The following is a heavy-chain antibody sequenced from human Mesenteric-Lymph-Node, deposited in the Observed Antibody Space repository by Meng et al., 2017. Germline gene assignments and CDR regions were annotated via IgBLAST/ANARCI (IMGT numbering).Heavy chain of an antibody. J-gene: IGHJ6*02. V-gene: IGHV3-15*01. Sequence: GGSLRLSCAASGFTFSNAWMSWVRQAPGKGLEWVGRIKSKTDGGTTDYAAPVKGRFTISRDHSKNTLYLQMNSLKTEDTAVYYCTTASPYSSPTDYYYYNGMDVWGQGTTVTVSS. CDR3: TTASPYSSPTDYYYYNGMDV. CDR1: GFTFSNAW. D-gene: IGHD6-13*01. CDR2: IKSKTDGGTT.